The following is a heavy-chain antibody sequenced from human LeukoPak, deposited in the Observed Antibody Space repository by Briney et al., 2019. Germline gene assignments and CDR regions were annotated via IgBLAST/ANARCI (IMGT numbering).Heavy chain of an antibody. Sequence: SETLSLTCTVSGGSISSGGYYWSWIRQHPGKGLEWIGYIYYSGSTYYNPSLKSRVTISVDTSKNQFSLKLSSVTAADTAVYYCARDGGGLRQYNWFDPWGQGTLVTASS. J-gene: IGHJ5*02. CDR2: IYYSGST. D-gene: IGHD5-12*01. V-gene: IGHV4-31*03. CDR3: ARDGGGLRQYNWFDP. CDR1: GGSISSGGYY.